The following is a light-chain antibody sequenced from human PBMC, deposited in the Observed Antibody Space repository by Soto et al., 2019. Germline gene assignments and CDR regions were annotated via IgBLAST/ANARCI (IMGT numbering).Light chain of an antibody. J-gene: IGLJ2*01. Sequence: QSALTQPRSVSGSPGQSVTISCTGTTNDVGSNNYVSWYHQHPGEAPKLLIYDVTKRPSGVPDRFSGSKSGNTASLTISGLQAEDEADYYCCSYTDIYTFIFGGGTSSPS. CDR2: DVT. CDR3: CSYTDIYTFI. V-gene: IGLV2-11*01. CDR1: TNDVGSNNY.